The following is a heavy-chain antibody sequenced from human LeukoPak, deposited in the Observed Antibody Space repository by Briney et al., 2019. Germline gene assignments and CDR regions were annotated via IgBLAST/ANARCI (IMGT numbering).Heavy chain of an antibody. D-gene: IGHD3-22*01. CDR1: GFTFDDYA. CDR2: ISWNSGSI. V-gene: IGHV3-9*01. J-gene: IGHJ4*02. CDR3: AKAMYYYDSSGSDLGGYFDY. Sequence: GGSLRLSCAASGFTFDDYAMHWVRQAPGKGLEWVSGISWNSGSIGYADSVKGRFTISRDNAKNSLYLQMNSLRAEDTALYYCAKAMYYYDSSGSDLGGYFDYWGQGTLVTVSS.